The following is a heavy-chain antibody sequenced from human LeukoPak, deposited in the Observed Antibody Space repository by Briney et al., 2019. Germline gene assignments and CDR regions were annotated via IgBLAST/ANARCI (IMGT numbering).Heavy chain of an antibody. CDR3: VTDGDKWNDFEY. J-gene: IGHJ4*02. Sequence: GGSLRLACAASGLSISNFWMHWVRQAPGKGLEWVAIIDKDGNEIKYVDSVKGRFTLSRDNAKNSVYLQMNSLRTEDTALYYCVTDGDKWNDFEYWGQGTLVTVSS. V-gene: IGHV3-7*01. D-gene: IGHD1-1*01. CDR2: IDKDGNEI. CDR1: GLSISNFW.